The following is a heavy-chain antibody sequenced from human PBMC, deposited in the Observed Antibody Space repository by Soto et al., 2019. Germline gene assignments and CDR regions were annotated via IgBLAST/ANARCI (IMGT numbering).Heavy chain of an antibody. D-gene: IGHD3-3*01. J-gene: IGHJ4*02. V-gene: IGHV3-30-3*01. CDR2: ISYDGSNK. CDR3: ARVGEEWLLQTTFDY. Sequence: GGSLRLSCAASGFTFSSYAMHWVRQAPGKGLEWVAVISYDGSNKYYADSVKGRFTISRDNSKNTLYLQMNSLRAEDTAVYYCARVGEEWLLQTTFDYWGQGTLVTVSS. CDR1: GFTFSSYA.